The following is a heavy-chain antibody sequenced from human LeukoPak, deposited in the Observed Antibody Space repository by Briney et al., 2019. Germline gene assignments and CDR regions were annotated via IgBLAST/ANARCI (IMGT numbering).Heavy chain of an antibody. Sequence: PGGSLRLSCAASGFTFSSYAMSWVRQAPGKGLEWVSAISGSGGSTYYADSVKGRFTISRDNSKNTLYLQMYSLRAEDTAVYYCAKGQAVRGVNYFDYWGQGTLVTVSS. CDR2: ISGSGGST. CDR1: GFTFSSYA. V-gene: IGHV3-23*01. D-gene: IGHD3-10*01. J-gene: IGHJ4*02. CDR3: AKGQAVRGVNYFDY.